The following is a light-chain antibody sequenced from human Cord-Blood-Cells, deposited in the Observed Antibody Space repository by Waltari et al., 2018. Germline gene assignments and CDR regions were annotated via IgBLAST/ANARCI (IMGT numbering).Light chain of an antibody. Sequence: QSALTQPASVSGSPGQSITISSTGTSSDVGSYNLFSWYQQHPGKAPKLLIYEGSKRPSGVSNRFSGSKSGNTASLTISGLQAEDEADYYCCSYAGSSTFWVFGGGTKLTVL. CDR1: SSDVGSYNL. V-gene: IGLV2-23*03. CDR2: EGS. J-gene: IGLJ3*02. CDR3: CSYAGSSTFWV.